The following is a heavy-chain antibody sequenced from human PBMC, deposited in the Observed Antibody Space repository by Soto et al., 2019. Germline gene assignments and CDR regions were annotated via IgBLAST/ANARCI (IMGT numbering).Heavy chain of an antibody. CDR2: SSNSGSFT. V-gene: IGHV3-11*06. J-gene: IGHJ4*02. CDR1: GFTFSDHY. CDR3: VRSGDNYNILDY. D-gene: IGHD3-9*01. Sequence: GGSLRLSCAASGFTFSDHYMSWIRQAPGKGLEWIGYSSNSGSFTRYADSVKGRFSISRDNAKNSLYLQINSLRGDDTAIYYCVRSGDNYNILDYWGQGTPVTVSS.